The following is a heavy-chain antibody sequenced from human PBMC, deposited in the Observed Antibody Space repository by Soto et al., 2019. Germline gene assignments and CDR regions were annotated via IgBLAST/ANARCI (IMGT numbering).Heavy chain of an antibody. CDR3: ARDSGDHDYYDSSGSFYYFDY. CDR1: GYTFTSYG. J-gene: IGHJ4*02. CDR2: ISAYNGNT. D-gene: IGHD3-22*01. Sequence: QVRLVQSGAEVKKPGASVKVSCKASGYTFTSYGISWVRQAPGQGLEWMGWISAYNGNTNYAQKLQGRVIMTTDTSRRTAYMELRSLRSDDTAVYYCARDSGDHDYYDSSGSFYYFDYWGQGTLVTVSS. V-gene: IGHV1-18*01.